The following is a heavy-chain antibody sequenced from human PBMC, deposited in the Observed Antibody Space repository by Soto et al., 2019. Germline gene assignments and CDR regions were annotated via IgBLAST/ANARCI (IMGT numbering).Heavy chain of an antibody. V-gene: IGHV1-18*04. D-gene: IGHD4-4*01. J-gene: IGHJ4*02. Sequence: GASVKVPGKASGYTFTCYGISWVRQAPVQGLEWMGWISAYNGNTNYAQKLQGRVTMTTDTSTSTAYMELMGLRSDDTAVYYCARGFTTVTTHFDYWGQGTLVNVSS. CDR3: ARGFTTVTTHFDY. CDR2: ISAYNGNT. CDR1: GYTFTCYG.